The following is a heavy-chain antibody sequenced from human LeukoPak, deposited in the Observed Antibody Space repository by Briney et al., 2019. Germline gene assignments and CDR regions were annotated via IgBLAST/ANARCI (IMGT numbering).Heavy chain of an antibody. V-gene: IGHV3-30-3*01. CDR1: GFTFSSYA. D-gene: IGHD3-3*01. Sequence: AGGSLRLSCAASGFTFSSYAMHWVRQAPGKGLEWVAVISYDGSNKYYADSVKGRFTISRDNSKNTLYLQMNSLRAEDTAVYYCARGARSSAFDYWGQGTLVTVSS. CDR3: ARGARSSAFDY. J-gene: IGHJ4*02. CDR2: ISYDGSNK.